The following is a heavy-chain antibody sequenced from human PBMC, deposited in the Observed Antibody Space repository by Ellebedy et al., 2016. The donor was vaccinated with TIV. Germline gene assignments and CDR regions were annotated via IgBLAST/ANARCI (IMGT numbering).Heavy chain of an antibody. CDR2: ISSDGSNK. CDR1: GFTFRSHG. V-gene: IGHV3-30*03. Sequence: GGSLRLSXVASGFTFRSHGIYWVRQAPGKGLEWVAVISSDGSNKHYADSVKGRFTISRDNSKNTLYLQMNSLRTDDMAVYYCARGGSSGSSDYWGQGTLVTVSS. J-gene: IGHJ4*02. D-gene: IGHD3-10*01. CDR3: ARGGSSGSSDY.